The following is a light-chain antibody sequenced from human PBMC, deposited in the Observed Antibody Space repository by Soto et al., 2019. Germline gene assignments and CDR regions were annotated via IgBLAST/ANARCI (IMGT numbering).Light chain of an antibody. CDR2: EVN. CDR3: CSYAGSSTVI. CDR1: SSDIGTYTL. Sequence: QSALTQPASVSGSPGQSITFSCTGTSSDIGTYTLVSWYQLHPTKAPKLMIYEVNKRPSGVSARFSGSKSGNTASLTISGLQAEDEADYYCCSYAGSSTVIFGGGTKVTVL. V-gene: IGLV2-23*02. J-gene: IGLJ2*01.